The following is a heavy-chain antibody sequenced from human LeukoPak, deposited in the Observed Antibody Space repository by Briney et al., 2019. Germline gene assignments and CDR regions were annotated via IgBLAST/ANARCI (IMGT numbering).Heavy chain of an antibody. D-gene: IGHD7-27*01. CDR1: GFTFSSYV. V-gene: IGHV3-23*01. CDR2: ISGSGGST. CDR3: ALGDAFDI. Sequence: GGSLRLSCAASGFTFSSYVMSWVRQAPGKGLGWVSTISGSGGSTYYADSVKGRFTISRDNSKNTLYLQMNSLRAEDTAVYYCALGDAFDIWGQGTMVTVSS. J-gene: IGHJ3*02.